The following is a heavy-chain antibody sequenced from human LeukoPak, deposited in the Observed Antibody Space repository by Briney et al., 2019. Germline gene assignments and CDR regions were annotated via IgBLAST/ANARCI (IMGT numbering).Heavy chain of an antibody. CDR3: ARDPYCSSTSCSGDY. Sequence: ASVKVSCKASGYSFTSYGFNWVRQAPGQGLEWTGGIIPIFGTANYAQKFQGRVTITADESTSTAYMELSSLRSEDTAVYYCARDPYCSSTSCSGDYWGQGTLVTVSS. CDR1: GYSFTSYG. J-gene: IGHJ4*02. D-gene: IGHD2-2*01. V-gene: IGHV1-69*13. CDR2: IIPIFGTA.